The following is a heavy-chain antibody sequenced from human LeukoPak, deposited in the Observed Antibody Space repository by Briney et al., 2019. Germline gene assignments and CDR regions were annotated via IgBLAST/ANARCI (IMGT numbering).Heavy chain of an antibody. D-gene: IGHD1-26*01. CDR1: GFTFSDYY. J-gene: IGHJ6*03. Sequence: GGSLRLSCAASGFTFSDYYMSWIRQAPGKGLEWVSYISSSGSTIYYADSVKGRFTISRDNAKNSLYLQMNSLRAEDTAVYYCAGSPGAYYYYYMDVWGKGTTVTISS. CDR2: ISSSGSTI. CDR3: AGSPGAYYYYYMDV. V-gene: IGHV3-11*01.